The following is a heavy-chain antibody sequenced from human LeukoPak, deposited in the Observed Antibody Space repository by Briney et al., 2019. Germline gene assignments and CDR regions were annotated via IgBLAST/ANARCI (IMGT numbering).Heavy chain of an antibody. CDR1: GGSFSGYY. V-gene: IGHV4-34*01. D-gene: IGHD3-10*01. CDR2: ISHSGST. Sequence: SETLSLTCAVYGGSFSGYYWSWIRQPPGKGLEWIGEISHSGSTNYNPSLKSRVTISVDMSKNQFSLKLSSVTAADTAVYYCSRGTSSAPLLSWGQGTLVTVSS. J-gene: IGHJ5*02. CDR3: SRGTSSAPLLS.